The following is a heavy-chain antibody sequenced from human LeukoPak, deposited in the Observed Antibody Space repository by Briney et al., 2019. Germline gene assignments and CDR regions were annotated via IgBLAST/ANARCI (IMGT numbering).Heavy chain of an antibody. J-gene: IGHJ2*01. CDR3: ARRRRDGYNFLWYFDL. D-gene: IGHD5-24*01. CDR1: GGSFSGYY. Sequence: PSETLSLTCAVYGGSFSGYYWSWIRQPPGKGLEWIGEINHSGSTNYNPSLKSRVTISVDTSKNQFSLKLSSVTAADTAVYYCARRRRDGYNFLWYFDLWGRGTLVTVSS. CDR2: INHSGST. V-gene: IGHV4-34*01.